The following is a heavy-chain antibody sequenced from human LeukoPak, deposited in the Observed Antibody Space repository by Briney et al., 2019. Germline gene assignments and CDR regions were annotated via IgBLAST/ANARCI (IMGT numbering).Heavy chain of an antibody. V-gene: IGHV3-7*01. J-gene: IGHJ4*02. D-gene: IGHD3/OR15-3a*01. CDR3: ARWTDY. CDR2: IKQDGSEK. CDR1: GITFSSYG. Sequence: GGSLRLSCAASGITFSSYGMSWVRQAPGKGLEWVANIKQDGSEKYYVDSVKGRFTISRDNAKNSLYLQMNSLRAEDTAVYYCARWTDYWGQGTLVTVSS.